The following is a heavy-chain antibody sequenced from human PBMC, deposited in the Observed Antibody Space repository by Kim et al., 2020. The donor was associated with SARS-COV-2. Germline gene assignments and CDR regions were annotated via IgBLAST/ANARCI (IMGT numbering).Heavy chain of an antibody. CDR1: GDSVSSNSAA. CDR2: TYYRSKWYN. CDR3: ARFIAAAGTGWFDP. V-gene: IGHV6-1*01. Sequence: SQTLSLTCAISGDSVSSNSAAWNWIRQSPSRGLEWLGRTYYRSKWYNDYALSVKSRITINPDTSKNQFSLQLNSVTPEDTAVYYCARFIAAAGTGWFDPWGQGTLVTVSS. D-gene: IGHD6-13*01. J-gene: IGHJ5*02.